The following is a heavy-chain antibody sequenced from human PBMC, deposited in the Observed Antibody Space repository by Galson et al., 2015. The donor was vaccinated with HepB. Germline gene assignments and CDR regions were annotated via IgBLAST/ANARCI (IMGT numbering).Heavy chain of an antibody. CDR2: INAGNGNT. Sequence: SVKVSCKASGYTFTSYAMHWVRQAPGQRLEWMGWINAGNGNTKYSQKFQGRVTITRDTSASTAYMELSSLRSEDTAVYYCAKWEIRYSSGLRPDYWGQGTLVTVSS. CDR3: AKWEIRYSSGLRPDY. V-gene: IGHV1-3*01. CDR1: GYTFTSYA. D-gene: IGHD6-19*01. J-gene: IGHJ4*02.